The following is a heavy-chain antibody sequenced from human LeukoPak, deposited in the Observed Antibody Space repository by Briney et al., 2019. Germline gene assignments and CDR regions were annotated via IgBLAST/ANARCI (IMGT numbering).Heavy chain of an antibody. D-gene: IGHD1/OR15-1a*01. CDR1: EYTFTSNY. V-gene: IGHV1-2*02. CDR2: INPNSGGT. CDR3: ARLRYEQYYFDY. J-gene: IGHJ4*02. Sequence: ASVKVSCKACEYTFTSNYMHCVRQGPGQGLEWMGWINPNSGGTNYAQKFQGRVTMTRDTSISTAYMELSRLRSDDTAVYYCARLRYEQYYFDYWGQGTLVTVSS.